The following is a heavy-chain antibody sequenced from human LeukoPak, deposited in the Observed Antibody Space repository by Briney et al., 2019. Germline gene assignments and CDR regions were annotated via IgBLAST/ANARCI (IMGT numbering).Heavy chain of an antibody. CDR2: IYPGDSDT. CDR1: GYSFTSYW. V-gene: IGHV5-51*01. J-gene: IGHJ6*03. D-gene: IGHD3-3*01. Sequence: GESLKISCKGSGYSFTSYWIGWVRQIPGKGLEWIGIIYPGDSDTRYSPSFQGQVTISADKSISNAYLQWSSLKVSDNAMYYCARLTHYDFWSGYYAYMDVWGKGTTVTVSS. CDR3: ARLTHYDFWSGYYAYMDV.